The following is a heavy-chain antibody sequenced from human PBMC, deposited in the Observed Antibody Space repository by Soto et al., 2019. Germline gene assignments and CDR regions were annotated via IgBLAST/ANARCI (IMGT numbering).Heavy chain of an antibody. J-gene: IGHJ4*02. CDR2: ISAYHGNT. CDR3: ARDPPPPDY. V-gene: IGHV1-18*01. CDR1: GYTFASYA. Sequence: QVQLVPSGAEVKKPGASVQVSCKASGYTFASYAIRWMRQAPGQGLEWMGWISAYHGNTNYAQKLQGRVTMTTDTSTSTAYMELRSLRSDATAVYSCARDPPPPDYWGQGTLVTVSS.